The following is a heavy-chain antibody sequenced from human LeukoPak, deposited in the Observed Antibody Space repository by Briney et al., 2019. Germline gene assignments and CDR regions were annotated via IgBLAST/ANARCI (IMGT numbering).Heavy chain of an antibody. CDR1: GFTFSSYA. CDR2: ISGSGGST. D-gene: IGHD3-3*01. J-gene: IGHJ4*02. Sequence: PGGSLRLSCAASGFTFSSYAMSWVRQAPGKGLEWVSAISGSGGSTYYADSVKGRFTISRDNSKNTLYLQMNSLRAEDTAVYYCAKDAPELTIFGPFPSPPHWGQGTLVTVSS. V-gene: IGHV3-23*01. CDR3: AKDAPELTIFGPFPSPPH.